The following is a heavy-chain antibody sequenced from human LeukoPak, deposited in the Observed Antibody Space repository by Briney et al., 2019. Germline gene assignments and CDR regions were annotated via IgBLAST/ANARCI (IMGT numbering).Heavy chain of an antibody. J-gene: IGHJ4*02. CDR2: IYYSGST. D-gene: IGHD5-12*01. Sequence: PSETLSLTCTVSGGSISSYYWSWIRQPPGKGLEWIGYIYYSGSTNYNPSLKSRVTISVDTSKNQLSLKLSSVTAADTAVYYCARSSEVATIDYWGQGTLVTVSS. CDR1: GGSISSYY. V-gene: IGHV4-59*08. CDR3: ARSSEVATIDY.